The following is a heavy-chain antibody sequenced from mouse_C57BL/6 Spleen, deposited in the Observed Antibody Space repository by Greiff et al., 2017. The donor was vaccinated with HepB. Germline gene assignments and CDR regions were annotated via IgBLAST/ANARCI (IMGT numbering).Heavy chain of an antibody. CDR1: GYTFTDHT. Sequence: VQLQQSDAELVKPGASVKISCKVSGYTFTDHTIHWMKQRPEQGLEWIGYIYPRDGSTKYNEKFKGKATLTVDTSSSTAYMELHSLTSEDSAVYFCARAGTLYFDYWGQGTTLTVSS. J-gene: IGHJ2*01. CDR3: ARAGTLYFDY. CDR2: IYPRDGST. V-gene: IGHV1-78*01. D-gene: IGHD4-1*01.